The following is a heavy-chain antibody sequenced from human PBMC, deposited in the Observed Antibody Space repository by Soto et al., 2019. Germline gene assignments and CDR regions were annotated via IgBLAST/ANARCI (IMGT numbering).Heavy chain of an antibody. CDR3: ARVSDIVVVVAATFDY. Sequence: PGGSLRLSCAASGFTFSDYYMSWIRQAPGKGLEWVSYISSSSSYTNYADSVKGRFTISRDNAKNSLYLQMNSLRAEDTAVYYCARVSDIVVVVAATFDYWGQGTLVIAPQ. CDR2: ISSSSSYT. CDR1: GFTFSDYY. V-gene: IGHV3-11*06. D-gene: IGHD2-15*01. J-gene: IGHJ4*02.